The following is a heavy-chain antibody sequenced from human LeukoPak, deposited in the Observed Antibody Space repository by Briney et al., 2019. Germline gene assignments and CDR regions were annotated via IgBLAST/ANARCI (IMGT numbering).Heavy chain of an antibody. D-gene: IGHD7-27*01. Sequence: GGSLRLSCAASGFTFSSYWMNWVRQAPGRGLECVANIKQDGSEQYYVDSVKGLFTIARDNAKNLMYLHMNSLRAEDTAVYYCARGSAENWGDYFDYWGQGTLVTVSS. J-gene: IGHJ4*02. V-gene: IGHV3-7*01. CDR2: IKQDGSEQ. CDR3: ARGSAENWGDYFDY. CDR1: GFTFSSYW.